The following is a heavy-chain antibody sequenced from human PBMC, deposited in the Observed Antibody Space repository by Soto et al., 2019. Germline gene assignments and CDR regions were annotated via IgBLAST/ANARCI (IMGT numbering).Heavy chain of an antibody. CDR3: AARYCTDGRCPFDY. D-gene: IGHD2-15*01. CDR2: INSGGSAI. J-gene: IGHJ4*02. V-gene: IGHV3-74*01. Sequence: GGSLRLSCAASGFTFSTSWMHWVRQAPGKGLVWVSRINSGGSAIYYADSVKGRFTISRDNAKNTLYLQMDSLRAEDTAVYYCAARYCTDGRCPFDYWGPGTLVTVSS. CDR1: GFTFSTSW.